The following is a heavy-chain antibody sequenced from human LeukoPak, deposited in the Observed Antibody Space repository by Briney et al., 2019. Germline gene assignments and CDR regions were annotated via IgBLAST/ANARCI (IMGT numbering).Heavy chain of an antibody. CDR3: ARGHRGSSKLDY. V-gene: IGHV4-34*01. CDR1: GGSFSGYY. J-gene: IGHJ4*02. D-gene: IGHD1-26*01. Sequence: SETLSLTCAVYGGSFSGYYWSWIRQPPGKGLEWIGEINHSGSTNYNPSLRSRVTISVDTSKNQFSLKLSSVTAADTAVYYCARGHRGSSKLDYWGQGTLVTVSS. CDR2: INHSGST.